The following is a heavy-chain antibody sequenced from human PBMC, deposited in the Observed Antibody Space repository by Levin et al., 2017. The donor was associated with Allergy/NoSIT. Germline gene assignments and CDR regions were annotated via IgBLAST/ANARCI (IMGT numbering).Heavy chain of an antibody. CDR2: IWSDGSNN. Sequence: QPGGSLRLSCAASGFTFSNYGMHWVRQAPGKGLEWVAVIWSDGSNNYYIDSVKGRFTISRDNSKQTLYLQMSSLRAEDTAVYYCATSTRNNGWFAFDIWGQGTMVTVSS. J-gene: IGHJ3*02. V-gene: IGHV3-33*01. CDR1: GFTFSNYG. D-gene: IGHD6-19*01. CDR3: ATSTRNNGWFAFDI.